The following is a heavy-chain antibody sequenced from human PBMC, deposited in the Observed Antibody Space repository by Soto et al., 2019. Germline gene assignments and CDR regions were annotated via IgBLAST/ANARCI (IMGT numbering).Heavy chain of an antibody. V-gene: IGHV3-66*01. Sequence: GGSLRLSCAASGFTVSSNYMSWVRQAPGKGLEWVSVIYSGGSTYYADSVKGRFTISRDNSKNTLYLQMNSLRAEDTAVYYCARETVTRNEYYYYYMDVWGKGTTVTVSS. CDR2: IYSGGST. J-gene: IGHJ6*03. CDR3: ARETVTRNEYYYYYMDV. CDR1: GFTVSSNY. D-gene: IGHD4-4*01.